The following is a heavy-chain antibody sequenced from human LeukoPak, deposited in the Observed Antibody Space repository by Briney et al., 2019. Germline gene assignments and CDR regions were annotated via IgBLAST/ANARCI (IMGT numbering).Heavy chain of an antibody. J-gene: IGHJ3*02. Sequence: GGTLRLSCAASGFTFSSYSMNWVRQAPGKGLEWVSYISSSSSTIYYADSVKGRFTISRDNAKNSLCLQMNSLRAEDTAVYYCARDDWLPTGFDIWGQGTMVTVSS. CDR1: GFTFSSYS. CDR2: ISSSSSTI. D-gene: IGHD5-18*01. V-gene: IGHV3-48*01. CDR3: ARDDWLPTGFDI.